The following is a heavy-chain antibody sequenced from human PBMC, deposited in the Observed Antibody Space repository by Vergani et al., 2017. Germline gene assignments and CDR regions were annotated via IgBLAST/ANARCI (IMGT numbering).Heavy chain of an antibody. CDR1: GFTFSSYA. D-gene: IGHD3-16*02. J-gene: IGHJ4*02. CDR3: ARGLALD. Sequence: QVQLVEYGGGVVQPGRSLRLSCAASGFTFSSYAMHWVRQAPGKGLEWVAVISYDGSNKYYADSVKGRFTISRDNSKNTLYLQMNSLRAEDTAVYYCARGLALDWGQGTLVTVSS. CDR2: ISYDGSNK. V-gene: IGHV3-30*04.